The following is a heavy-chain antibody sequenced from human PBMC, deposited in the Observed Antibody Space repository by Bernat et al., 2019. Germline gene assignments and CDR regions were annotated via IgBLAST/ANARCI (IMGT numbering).Heavy chain of an antibody. D-gene: IGHD3-10*01. CDR3: ARDLEEYYGSGSYRAFDI. J-gene: IGHJ3*02. V-gene: IGHV3-74*01. CDR2: INSDGSST. CDR1: GFTFSSYW. Sequence: EVQLVESGGGLVQPGGSLRLSCVASGFTFSSYWMHWVRQAPGKGLVWVSRINSDGSSTSYADSVKGRFTISRDNAKNTLYLQMNSLRAEDTAVYYCARDLEEYYGSGSYRAFDIWGQGTMVTVSS.